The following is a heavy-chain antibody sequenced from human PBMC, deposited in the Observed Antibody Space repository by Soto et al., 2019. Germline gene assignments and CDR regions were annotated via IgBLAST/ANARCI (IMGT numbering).Heavy chain of an antibody. Sequence: ASVKVSCKASGYTFTSYGISWVRQAPGQGLEWMGWISPYSGNTNFAQKLQGRVTMTTDTSTNTAYMELRSLRSDDTAVYYCVRDGGGYNYGSNYWGQGTLVTVSS. CDR1: GYTFTSYG. V-gene: IGHV1-18*01. CDR2: ISPYSGNT. CDR3: VRDGGGYNYGSNY. D-gene: IGHD5-18*01. J-gene: IGHJ4*02.